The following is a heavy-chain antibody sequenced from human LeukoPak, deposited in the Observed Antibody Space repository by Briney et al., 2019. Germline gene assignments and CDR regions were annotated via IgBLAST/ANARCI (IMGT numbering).Heavy chain of an antibody. CDR3: ARDRFPHDDAHYGMDV. J-gene: IGHJ6*02. Sequence: GGSLRLSCTASGFTFSNYGMHWVRQAPGKGLEWVAVMWVWNDGSNEYYADSVKGRFIIARDNSKNTLYLQMVSLRAEDTADYYCARDRFPHDDAHYGMDVWGQGTTVTVSS. CDR2: MWVWNDGSNE. D-gene: IGHD3-16*01. CDR1: GFTFSNYG. V-gene: IGHV3-33*01.